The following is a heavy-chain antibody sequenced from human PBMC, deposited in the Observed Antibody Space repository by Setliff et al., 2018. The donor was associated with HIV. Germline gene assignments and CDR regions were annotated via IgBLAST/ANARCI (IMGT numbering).Heavy chain of an antibody. V-gene: IGHV4-34*01. CDR2: INHSGNT. CDR3: ARAPITIFGVIIIPVYFDY. CDR1: HGSFSGYY. Sequence: ASETLSLTCAFYHGSFSGYYWSWIRQPPGKGLEWIGEINHSGNTNYNPCLERRVTISVDTSNNQFSLKLSSVTAADTAVYYCARAPITIFGVIIIPVYFDYWGQGTLVTVSS. D-gene: IGHD3-3*01. J-gene: IGHJ4*02.